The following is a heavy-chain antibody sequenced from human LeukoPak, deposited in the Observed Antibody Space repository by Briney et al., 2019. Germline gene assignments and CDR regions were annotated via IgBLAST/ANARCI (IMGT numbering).Heavy chain of an antibody. CDR3: AGIDYYDSSGYFTSDAFDI. J-gene: IGHJ3*02. CDR1: GYTLTELS. Sequence: ASVKVSCKVSGYTLTELSMHWVRQAPGKGLEWMGGFDPEDGETIYAQKFQGRVTMTEDTSTDTAYMELSSLRSEDTAVYYCAGIDYYDSSGYFTSDAFDIWGQGTMVTVSS. CDR2: FDPEDGET. V-gene: IGHV1-24*01. D-gene: IGHD3-22*01.